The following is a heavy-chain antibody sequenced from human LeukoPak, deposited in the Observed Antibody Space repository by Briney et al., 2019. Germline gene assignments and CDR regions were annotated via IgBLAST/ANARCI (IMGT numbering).Heavy chain of an antibody. Sequence: PSETLSLTCAVSGGSISSIYWSTWVRQPPGKGLEWISEIDDSGSTNYNPSLKSRVTISVDTSKNQFSLRLSSLTAADTAMYYCARGHNYYDSSGYYFFDSWGQGTLVTVSS. CDR3: ARGHNYYDSSGYYFFDS. CDR2: IDDSGST. J-gene: IGHJ4*02. V-gene: IGHV4-4*02. CDR1: GGSISSIYW. D-gene: IGHD3-22*01.